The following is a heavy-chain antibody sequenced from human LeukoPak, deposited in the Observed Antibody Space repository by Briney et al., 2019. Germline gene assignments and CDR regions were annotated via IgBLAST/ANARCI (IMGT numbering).Heavy chain of an antibody. Sequence: GSLRLSCAASGFTFSSYSMNWVRQAPGEGLEWVSSISSSSYIYYADSVKGRFTISRDNAKNSLYLQMNSLRAEDTAVYYCARGPDYGDYWFDPWGQGTLVTVSS. D-gene: IGHD4-17*01. V-gene: IGHV3-21*01. CDR3: ARGPDYGDYWFDP. CDR2: ISSSSYI. J-gene: IGHJ5*02. CDR1: GFTFSSYS.